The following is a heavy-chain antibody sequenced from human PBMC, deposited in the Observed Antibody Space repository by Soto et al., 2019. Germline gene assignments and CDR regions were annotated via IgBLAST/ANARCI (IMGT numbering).Heavy chain of an antibody. CDR2: ISWNSATL. J-gene: IGHJ4*02. CDR1: GFIFEDFA. V-gene: IGHV3-9*01. Sequence: GGSLRLSCVGSGFIFEDFAMNWVRQVPGKGLEWVSGISWNSATLAYADSVKGRFIVSRDNAKNILYLQMNSLRAEDAALYYCAKDVGSYYYDTSAYLYDYWGQGTLVTAPQ. D-gene: IGHD3-22*01. CDR3: AKDVGSYYYDTSAYLYDY.